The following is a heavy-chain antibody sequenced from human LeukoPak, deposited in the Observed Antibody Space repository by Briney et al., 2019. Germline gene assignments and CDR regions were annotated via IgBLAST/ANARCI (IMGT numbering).Heavy chain of an antibody. V-gene: IGHV4-38-2*02. Sequence: KSSETLSLTCTVSGYSISSGYYWGWIRQPPGKGLEWIGSIYHSGSTYYNPSLKSRVTISVDTSKNQFSLKLSSVTAADTAVYYCGRAGYRGYVNWFAPWGEGTLVTVSS. CDR2: IYHSGST. D-gene: IGHD5-12*01. J-gene: IGHJ5*02. CDR1: GYSISSGYY. CDR3: GRAGYRGYVNWFAP.